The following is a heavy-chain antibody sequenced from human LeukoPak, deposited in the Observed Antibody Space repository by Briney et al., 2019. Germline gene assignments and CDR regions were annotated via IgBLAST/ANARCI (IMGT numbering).Heavy chain of an antibody. J-gene: IGHJ6*02. CDR2: IYPGDSDT. CDR3: ARQGCSSTSCYSYYYYGMDV. V-gene: IGHV5-51*01. Sequence: HGESLKISCKGSGYSFTSYWIGWVRQMPGKGLEWMGIIYPGDSDTRYSPSFQGQVTISADKSISTAYLQWSSLKASDTAMYYCARQGCSSTSCYSYYYYGMDVWGQGTTVTISS. CDR1: GYSFTSYW. D-gene: IGHD2-2*01.